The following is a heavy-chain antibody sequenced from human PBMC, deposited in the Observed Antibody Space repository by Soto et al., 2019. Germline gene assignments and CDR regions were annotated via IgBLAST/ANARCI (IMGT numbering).Heavy chain of an antibody. J-gene: IGHJ3*02. Sequence: EVQLVESGGGLVQPGRSLRLSCAASGFTFVDYAMHWVRQAPGKGLEWVSGISWNSGSIGYADSVKGRFTISRDNAKNSMYLQMNSLRAEDTALYYCAKDTAIVLMGGAFDIWGQGTMVTVSS. CDR2: ISWNSGSI. D-gene: IGHD2-8*01. CDR3: AKDTAIVLMGGAFDI. V-gene: IGHV3-9*01. CDR1: GFTFVDYA.